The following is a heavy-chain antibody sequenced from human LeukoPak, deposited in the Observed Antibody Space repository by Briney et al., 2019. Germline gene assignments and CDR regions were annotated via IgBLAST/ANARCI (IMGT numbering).Heavy chain of an antibody. V-gene: IGHV5-51*01. J-gene: IGHJ2*01. CDR2: IYPGDSDT. D-gene: IGHD6-13*01. Sequence: GESLKISCKGSGYSFTSYWIGWVRQMPGKGLEWMGIIYPGDSDTRYSPSFQGQVTISADKSISTAYLQWSSLKASDTAMYYCARRLRAAAGSTYWYFDLWGRGTLVTVSS. CDR3: ARRLRAAAGSTYWYFDL. CDR1: GYSFTSYW.